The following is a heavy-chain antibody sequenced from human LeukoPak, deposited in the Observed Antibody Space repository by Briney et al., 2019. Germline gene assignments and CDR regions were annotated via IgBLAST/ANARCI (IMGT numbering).Heavy chain of an antibody. CDR1: GYPFTGYY. D-gene: IGHD3-9*01. V-gene: IGHV1-2*02. CDR3: ARTYYDILTGYGY. Sequence: ASVKVSCKASGYPFTGYYIHWVRQAPGQGLEWMGWISPNSGGTNYAQRFQGRVTMTRDTSISTAYMELSRLRSDDTAVYYCARTYYDILTGYGYWGQGTLVTVSS. J-gene: IGHJ4*02. CDR2: ISPNSGGT.